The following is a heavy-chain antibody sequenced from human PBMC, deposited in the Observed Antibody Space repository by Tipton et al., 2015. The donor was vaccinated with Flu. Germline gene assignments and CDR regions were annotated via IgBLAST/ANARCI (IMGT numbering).Heavy chain of an antibody. J-gene: IGHJ4*02. D-gene: IGHD3-10*01. Sequence: TLSLTCTVSGGSLSSYYWSWIRQSAGKGLEWIGRIYSSGNTKYSPSFKSRVTMSVDTSKNQFSLNLNSVTAADTAVYFCARGSGSGTYVIFEYWGQETLVTVSS. V-gene: IGHV4-4*07. CDR1: GGSLSSYY. CDR3: ARGSGSGTYVIFEY. CDR2: IYSSGNT.